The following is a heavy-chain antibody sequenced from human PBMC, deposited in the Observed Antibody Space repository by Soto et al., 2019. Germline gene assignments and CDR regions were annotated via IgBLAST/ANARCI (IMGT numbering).Heavy chain of an antibody. CDR2: IIPIFGTA. CDR1: GGTFSSYA. J-gene: IGHJ5*02. D-gene: IGHD4-17*01. Sequence: GASVKVSCKSSGGTFSSYAISWVRQAPGQGLEWMGGIIPIFGTANYAQKFQGRVTITADESTSTAYMELSSLRSENTAVYYSVRAHTVTCPLSWFDPCGKVTRVTACS. CDR3: VRAHTVTCPLSWFDP. V-gene: IGHV1-69*13.